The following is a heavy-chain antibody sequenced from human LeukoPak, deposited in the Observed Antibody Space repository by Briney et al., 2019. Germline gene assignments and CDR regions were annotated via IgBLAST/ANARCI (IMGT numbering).Heavy chain of an antibody. CDR3: ARATPGGLHGYSFDY. D-gene: IGHD5-24*01. Sequence: DSVKVSCKASGYTFSSYGISWVRQATGQGLEWMGWMNPNSGNTGFAQKFQDRVSMTRDTSINTAYMELTSLRSGDTAVYYCARATPGGLHGYSFDYWGQGTVVTVYS. CDR1: GYTFSSYG. V-gene: IGHV1-8*02. CDR2: MNPNSGNT. J-gene: IGHJ4*02.